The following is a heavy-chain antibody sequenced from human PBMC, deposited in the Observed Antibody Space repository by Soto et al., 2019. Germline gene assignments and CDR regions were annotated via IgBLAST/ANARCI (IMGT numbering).Heavy chain of an antibody. CDR1: GYTFTGYY. CDR2: INPNSGGT. Sequence: GASVEFTCKASGYTFTGYYMHWVRQAPGQGLEWMGWINPNSGGTNYAQKFQGRVTMTRDTSISTAYMELSRLRSDDTAVYYCARDLVATTQTVDYWAQGTLVTVSS. J-gene: IGHJ4*02. V-gene: IGHV1-2*02. CDR3: ARDLVATTQTVDY. D-gene: IGHD5-12*01.